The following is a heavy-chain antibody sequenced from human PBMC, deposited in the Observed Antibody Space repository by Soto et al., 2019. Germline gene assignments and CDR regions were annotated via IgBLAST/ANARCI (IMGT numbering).Heavy chain of an antibody. CDR1: GYTFTSYA. Sequence: QVQLVQSGAEVKKPGASVKVSCKASGYTFTSYAISWVRQAPGQGLEWMGWISAYNGNTNYAQKLEGRVTITTDTSTTTAYVELRTLRSGDRAVYYCAGSGRPAAYWGQGTLVTVSS. CDR3: AGSGRPAAY. V-gene: IGHV1-18*01. CDR2: ISAYNGNT. D-gene: IGHD6-25*01. J-gene: IGHJ4*02.